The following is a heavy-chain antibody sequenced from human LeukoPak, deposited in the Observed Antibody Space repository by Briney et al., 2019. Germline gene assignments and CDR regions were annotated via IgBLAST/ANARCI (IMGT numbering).Heavy chain of an antibody. CDR2: IYHSGST. D-gene: IGHD6-19*01. Sequence: SETLSLTCSVSDYSISSGYYWGWIRQPPGKGLEWIGSIYHSGSTYYNPSLKSRVAISVDTSKNHFSLKLTSVTAADTAVYYCARIETYSSGWYDAFFDYWGQGTLVTVSS. CDR1: DYSISSGYY. CDR3: ARIETYSSGWYDAFFDY. V-gene: IGHV4-38-2*02. J-gene: IGHJ4*02.